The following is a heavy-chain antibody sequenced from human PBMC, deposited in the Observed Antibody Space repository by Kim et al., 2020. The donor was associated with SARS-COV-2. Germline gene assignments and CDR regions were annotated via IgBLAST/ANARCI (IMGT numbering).Heavy chain of an antibody. CDR3: SREISGGNTDFDF. CDR1: GYTFSTYG. V-gene: IGHV1-18*01. J-gene: IGHJ4*02. CDR2: IFAYNGNT. Sequence: ASVKVSCKASGYTFSTYGITWVRQAPGQGREWMGWIFAYNGNTKYAQNLQGRVTLTTDTSTSTAYMHLRSLRSDDTAVYFCSREISGGNTDFDFWGQGTLVTVSS. D-gene: IGHD1-7*01.